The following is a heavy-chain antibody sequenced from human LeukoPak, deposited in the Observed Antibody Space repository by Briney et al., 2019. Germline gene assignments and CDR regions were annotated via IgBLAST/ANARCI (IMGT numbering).Heavy chain of an antibody. V-gene: IGHV3-7*01. Sequence: GGSLRLSCAASGFTFSSYGMSWVRQAPGKGLEWLANKKQDGSEKYYVDSVKGRFTISRDNAKNSRYLQMKSLRAEDTAVDYCAREGKSWAARPYYYYYYMDVWGKGTTVTVS. CDR3: AREGKSWAARPYYYYYYMDV. J-gene: IGHJ6*03. CDR1: GFTFSSYG. D-gene: IGHD6-6*01. CDR2: KKQDGSEK.